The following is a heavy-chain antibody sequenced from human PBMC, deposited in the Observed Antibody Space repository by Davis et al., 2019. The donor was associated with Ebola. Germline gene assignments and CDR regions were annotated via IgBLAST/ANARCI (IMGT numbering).Heavy chain of an antibody. Sequence: GGSLRLSCAASGFTFSSYWMSWVRQAPGKGLEWVANIKQDGSEKYYVDSVKGRFTISRDNAKNSLYLQMNSLRAEDTAVYYCARASGYYAYYYYGMDVWGQGTTVTVSS. CDR2: IKQDGSEK. D-gene: IGHD3-3*01. J-gene: IGHJ6*02. V-gene: IGHV3-7*01. CDR3: ARASGYYAYYYYGMDV. CDR1: GFTFSSYW.